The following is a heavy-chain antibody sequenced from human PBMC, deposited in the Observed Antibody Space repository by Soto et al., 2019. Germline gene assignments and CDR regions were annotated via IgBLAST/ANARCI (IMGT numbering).Heavy chain of an antibody. Sequence: QVQLQESGPGLVKPSQTLSLTCTVSGGSIGSGDYYWSWIRQPPGKGLEWIGYMYYTGSTYYNPSLKSRVTISVDTSKNQLSLKLSSVTAADTAVYYCARAFDDSSGYYGGLGYWGQGTLVTVSS. D-gene: IGHD3-22*01. CDR1: GGSIGSGDYY. CDR2: MYYTGST. CDR3: ARAFDDSSGYYGGLGY. J-gene: IGHJ4*02. V-gene: IGHV4-30-4*01.